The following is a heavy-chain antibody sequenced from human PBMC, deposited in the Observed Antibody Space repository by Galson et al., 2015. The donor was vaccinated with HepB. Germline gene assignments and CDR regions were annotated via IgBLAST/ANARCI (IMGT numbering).Heavy chain of an antibody. CDR1: GGTFSSYA. J-gene: IGHJ3*02. CDR2: IIPIFGTA. V-gene: IGHV1-69*13. CDR3: ARDPRPPMGAFDI. Sequence: SVKVSCKASGGTFSSYAISWVRQAPGQGLEWMGGIIPIFGTANYAQKFQGRVTITADESTSTAYMELSSLRSEDTAVYYCARDPRPPMGAFDIWGQGTMVTVSS.